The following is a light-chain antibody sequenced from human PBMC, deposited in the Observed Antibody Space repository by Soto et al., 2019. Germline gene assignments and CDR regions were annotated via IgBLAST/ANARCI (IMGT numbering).Light chain of an antibody. J-gene: IGLJ3*02. V-gene: IGLV2-11*01. CDR1: SSDVGGYNF. Sequence: QSALTQPASVSGSPGQSITISCTGTSSDVGGYNFVSWYQQHPGKAPKLMIYDVNKRPSGVPDRFSGSKSDNTASLTISGLQAADEADYYCCSYAGSWVFGGGTKLTVL. CDR2: DVN. CDR3: CSYAGSWV.